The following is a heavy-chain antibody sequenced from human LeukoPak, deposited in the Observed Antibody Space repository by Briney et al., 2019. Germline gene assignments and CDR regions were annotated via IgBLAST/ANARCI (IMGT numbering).Heavy chain of an antibody. J-gene: IGHJ4*02. CDR3: ARANALYCSSTTCLFDY. V-gene: IGHV1-2*04. D-gene: IGHD2-2*01. Sequence: GASVKVSCKASGYTFTGYYMHWVRQAPGQGLEWMGWINPNSGGTYSAQKFQGWVTMTRDTPISTAYMELSRLTSDDTAVYYCARANALYCSSTTCLFDYWGQGTLVTVSS. CDR2: INPNSGGT. CDR1: GYTFTGYY.